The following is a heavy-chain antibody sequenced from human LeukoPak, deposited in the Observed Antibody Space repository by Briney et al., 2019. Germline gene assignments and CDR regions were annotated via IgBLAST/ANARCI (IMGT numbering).Heavy chain of an antibody. V-gene: IGHV5-51*01. D-gene: IGHD5-18*01. CDR2: TYPGDSDT. CDR3: ARRYSTDSIDY. Sequence: GESLMISCKGSGYSFTDYWIGWVRQMPGKGLEWMGITYPGDSDTRYSPSFQGQVTISADKSISTAYLQWSSLKASDTAMYYCARRYSTDSIDYWGQGTLIIVSS. CDR1: GYSFTDYW. J-gene: IGHJ4*02.